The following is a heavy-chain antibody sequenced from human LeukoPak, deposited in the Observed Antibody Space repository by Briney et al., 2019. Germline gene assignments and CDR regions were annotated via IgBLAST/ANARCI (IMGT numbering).Heavy chain of an antibody. V-gene: IGHV1-18*01. J-gene: IGHJ1*01. CDR2: ISAYNGNT. D-gene: IGHD2-15*01. CDR3: ARXXVPXPXCSXGSCYSAXFXH. Sequence: ASVKVSCKASGYTFTSYGISWVRQAPGQGLEWMGWISAYNGNTNYAQKLQGRVTMTTDTSTSTAYMELRSLRSDDTAVYYCARXXVPXPXCSXGSCYSAXFXHWGQGTXVTVS. CDR1: GYTFTSYG.